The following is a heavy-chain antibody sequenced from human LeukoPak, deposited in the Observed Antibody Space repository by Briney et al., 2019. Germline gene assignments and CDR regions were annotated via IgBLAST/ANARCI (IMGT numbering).Heavy chain of an antibody. CDR2: IKQDGSET. D-gene: IGHD6-13*01. CDR1: GFTFSSYW. CDR3: ARKKGIAAALSY. J-gene: IGHJ1*01. V-gene: IGHV3-7*01. Sequence: GGSLRLSCAASGFTFSSYWMNWVRQVPGKGLEWVASIKQDGSETYCVDSVEGRLTISRDNAKNSLYLQMNSLRAEDTAVYYCARKKGIAAALSYWGQGPPVTVSS.